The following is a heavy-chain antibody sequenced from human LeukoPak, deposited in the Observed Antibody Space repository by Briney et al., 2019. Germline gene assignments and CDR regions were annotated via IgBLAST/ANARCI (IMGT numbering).Heavy chain of an antibody. V-gene: IGHV1-18*01. Sequence: ASVKASCKASGYTFTSYGISWVRQAPGQGLEWMGWISAYNGNTNYAQKLQGRVTMTTDTSTSTAYMELRSLRSDDTAVYYCARDTYYYDSSGYLGIDYWGQGTLVTVSS. CDR2: ISAYNGNT. CDR1: GYTFTSYG. CDR3: ARDTYYYDSSGYLGIDY. J-gene: IGHJ4*02. D-gene: IGHD3-22*01.